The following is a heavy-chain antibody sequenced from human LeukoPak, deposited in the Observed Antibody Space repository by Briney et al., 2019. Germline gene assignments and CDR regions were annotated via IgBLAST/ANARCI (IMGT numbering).Heavy chain of an antibody. CDR3: ARDSSGWYWYYYYMDV. Sequence: ASVKVSCKASGYTFTGYYMHWVRQAPGQGLEWMGWINPNSGGTNYAQKFQGRATMTRDTSISTAYMELSRLRSDDTAVYYCARDSSGWYWYYYYMDVWGKGTTVTISS. CDR2: INPNSGGT. CDR1: GYTFTGYY. J-gene: IGHJ6*03. V-gene: IGHV1-2*02. D-gene: IGHD6-19*01.